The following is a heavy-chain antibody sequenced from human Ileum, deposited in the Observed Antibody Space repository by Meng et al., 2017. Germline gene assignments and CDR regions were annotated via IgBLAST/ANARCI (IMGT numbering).Heavy chain of an antibody. V-gene: IGHV1-3*01. D-gene: IGHD6-19*01. J-gene: IGHJ1*01. CDR3: ARVAVTGIGYFQY. CDR2: INAGNGNT. Sequence: QVQLVQSGAEGKKPGASGKVPCKAHGYTFTRCAMQWVRQAPGQRLEWMGWINAGNGNTKYSQKFQGRVTITRDTSASTAYMELSSLRSEDTAVFYCARVAVTGIGYFQYWGQGTLVTVSS. CDR1: GYTFTRCA.